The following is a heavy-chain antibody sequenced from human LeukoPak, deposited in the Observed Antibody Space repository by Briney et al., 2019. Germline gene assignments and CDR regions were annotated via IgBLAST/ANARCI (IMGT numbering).Heavy chain of an antibody. D-gene: IGHD3-16*01. CDR3: AKALVGEQYYFDY. CDR2: ISWNSGSI. CDR1: GFPSDDYA. Sequence: GGSLRLSCAASGFPSDDYAMHWVRQAPGKGLEWVSGISWNSGSIGYADSVKGRFTISRDNAKNSLYLQMNSLRAEDTALYYCAKALVGEQYYFDYWGQGTLVTVSS. V-gene: IGHV3-9*02. J-gene: IGHJ4*02.